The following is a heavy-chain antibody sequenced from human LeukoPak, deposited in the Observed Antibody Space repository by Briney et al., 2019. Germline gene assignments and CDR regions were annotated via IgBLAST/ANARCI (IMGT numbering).Heavy chain of an antibody. J-gene: IGHJ4*02. D-gene: IGHD3/OR15-3a*01. CDR1: GGSISSYY. Sequence: PSETLSLTCTVSGGSISSYYWSWIRQPPGKGLEWIGSIYYSGSPYYNPSLKSRVTISVDTSKNQFSLKVISVTAADTAVYYCARWRTARTGFDYWGQGTLVTVSS. CDR2: IYYSGSP. V-gene: IGHV4-39*01. CDR3: ARWRTARTGFDY.